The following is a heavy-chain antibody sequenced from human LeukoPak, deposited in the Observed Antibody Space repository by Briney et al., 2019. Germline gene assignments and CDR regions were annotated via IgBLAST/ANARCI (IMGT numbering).Heavy chain of an antibody. J-gene: IGHJ4*02. Sequence: SETLSLTCAVYGGSFSGYYWSWIRQPPGKGLEWIGEINHSGSTNYNPSLKSRVTISVDTSKSQFSLKLSSVTAADTAVYYCARLSPAIDYWGQGTLVTVSS. V-gene: IGHV4-34*01. CDR3: ARLSPAIDY. CDR1: GGSFSGYY. CDR2: INHSGST.